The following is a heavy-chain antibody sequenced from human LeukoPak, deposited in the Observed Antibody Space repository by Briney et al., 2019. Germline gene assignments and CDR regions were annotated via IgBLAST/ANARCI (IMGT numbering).Heavy chain of an antibody. Sequence: SETLSLTCTVSGSSISSYYWSWIRQPPGKGLEWIGYIYYSGSTNYNPSLKSRVTISVDTSKNQFSLKLSSVTAADTAVYYCAGGELYGDYPTDFDPWGQGTLVTVSS. V-gene: IGHV4-59*01. CDR2: IYYSGST. J-gene: IGHJ5*02. CDR3: AGGELYGDYPTDFDP. D-gene: IGHD4-17*01. CDR1: GSSISSYY.